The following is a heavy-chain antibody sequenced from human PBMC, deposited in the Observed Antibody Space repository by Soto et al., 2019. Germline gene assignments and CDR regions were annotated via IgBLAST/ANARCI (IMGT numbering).Heavy chain of an antibody. J-gene: IGHJ6*02. Sequence: SETLSLTCAVYGGSFSGYYWSWIRQPPGKGLEWIGEINHSGSTNYNPSLKSRVTISVDTSKNQFSLKLSSVTAADTAVYYCARGRLGIVVVPAAKDCYYGMDVWGQGTTVTVSS. V-gene: IGHV4-34*01. D-gene: IGHD2-2*01. CDR3: ARGRLGIVVVPAAKDCYYGMDV. CDR1: GGSFSGYY. CDR2: INHSGST.